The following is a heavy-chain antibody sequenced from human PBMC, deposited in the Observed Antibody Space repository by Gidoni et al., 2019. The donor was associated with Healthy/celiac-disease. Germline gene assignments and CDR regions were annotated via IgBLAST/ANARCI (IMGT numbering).Heavy chain of an antibody. V-gene: IGHV6-1*01. J-gene: IGHJ5*02. D-gene: IGHD6-6*01. Sequence: QVQLQQSGPGLVKPSPTLPLTCAISGDSVPSNSAAWNWIRQSPSRGLEWRGRTYYRSKWYNDYAVAVKSRITISPDTAKNQFSLQLNSVTPEDTAVYYCAREIAARRRWFDPWGQRTLVTVSS. CDR2: TYYRSKWYN. CDR3: AREIAARRRWFDP. CDR1: GDSVPSNSAA.